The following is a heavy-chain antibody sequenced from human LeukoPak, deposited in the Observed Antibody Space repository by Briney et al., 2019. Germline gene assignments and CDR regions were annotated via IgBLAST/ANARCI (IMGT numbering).Heavy chain of an antibody. CDR2: IYYSGST. D-gene: IGHD4-23*01. CDR3: ARRGTVVTPYYSDY. V-gene: IGHV4-39*01. Sequence: PSETLSLTCTVSGGSISSSSYYWGWIRQPPGKGLEWIGSIYYSGSTYYNPSLKSRVTISVDTSKNQFSLKLSSVTAADTAVYYCARRGTVVTPYYSDYWGQGTLVTVSS. J-gene: IGHJ4*02. CDR1: GGSISSSSYY.